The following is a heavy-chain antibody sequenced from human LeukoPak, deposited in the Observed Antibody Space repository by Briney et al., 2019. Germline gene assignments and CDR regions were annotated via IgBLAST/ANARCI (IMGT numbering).Heavy chain of an antibody. CDR3: ARDFWSGYYDY. CDR1: GGTFSSYA. J-gene: IGHJ4*02. V-gene: IGHV1-18*01. Sequence: ASVKVSCKASGGTFSSYAISWVRQAPGQGLEWMGWISAYNGNTNYAQKLQGRVTMTTDTSTSTAYMELRSLRSDDTAVYYCARDFWSGYYDYWGQGTLVTVSS. D-gene: IGHD3-3*01. CDR2: ISAYNGNT.